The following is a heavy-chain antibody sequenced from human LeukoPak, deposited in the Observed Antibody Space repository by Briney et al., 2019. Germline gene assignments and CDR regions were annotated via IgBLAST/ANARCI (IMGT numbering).Heavy chain of an antibody. V-gene: IGHV1-69*13. J-gene: IGHJ3*02. CDR3: ASWQDGDYFAFDI. Sequence: VKVSCKASGGTFSSYAISWVRQAPGQGLEWMGGIIPIFGTANYAQKFQGRVTITTDESTSTAYMELSSLRSEDTAVYYCASWQDGDYFAFDIWGQGTMVTVSS. CDR1: GGTFSSYA. CDR2: IIPIFGTA. D-gene: IGHD4-17*01.